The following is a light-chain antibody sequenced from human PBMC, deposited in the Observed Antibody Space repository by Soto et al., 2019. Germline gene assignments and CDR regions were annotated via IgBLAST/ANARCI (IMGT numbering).Light chain of an antibody. J-gene: IGKJ4*01. V-gene: IGKV3-11*01. CDR1: QSIGIY. Sequence: EIVLTQSPATLSLSPGDKATLSCRASQSIGIYLAWYQQTTGQSPRLLIYEASNRATGVPAKFSGTGSGTDFTLTISSLESEDFGIYYCQKRSTWPLTFGGGTRVEI. CDR2: EAS. CDR3: QKRSTWPLT.